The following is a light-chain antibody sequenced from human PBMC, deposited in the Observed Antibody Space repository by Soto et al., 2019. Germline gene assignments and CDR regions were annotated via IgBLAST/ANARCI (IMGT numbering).Light chain of an antibody. V-gene: IGKV1-33*01. Sequence: DIQMTQSPASLSASVGDRVTITCQASQDISNYLNWYQQKPGEPPKLLINDESSLEAGVPSRFSGSGSGTDFAFIISSLQPEDIATYYCQQYDSLPLSFGPGTKVEVK. CDR1: QDISNY. CDR3: QQYDSLPLS. J-gene: IGKJ3*01. CDR2: DES.